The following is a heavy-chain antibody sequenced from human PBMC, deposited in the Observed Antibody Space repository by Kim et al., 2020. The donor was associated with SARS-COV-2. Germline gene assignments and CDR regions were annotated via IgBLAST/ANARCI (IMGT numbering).Heavy chain of an antibody. CDR1: GFTFSSYA. D-gene: IGHD3-16*01. V-gene: IGHV3-30*04. CDR3: ARAWRGHYYGMDV. Sequence: GGSLRLSCAASGFTFSSYAMHWVRQAPGKGLEWVAVISYDGSNKYYADSVKGRFTISRDNSKNTLYLQMNSLRAEDTAVYYCARAWRGHYYGMDVWGQGTTVTVSS. J-gene: IGHJ6*02. CDR2: ISYDGSNK.